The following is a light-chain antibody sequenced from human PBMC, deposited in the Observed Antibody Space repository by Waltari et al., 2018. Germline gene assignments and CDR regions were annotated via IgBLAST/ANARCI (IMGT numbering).Light chain of an antibody. CDR3: QNYHSVPLT. CDR1: QDIYNY. Sequence: DIQMTQSPSSLSASVGDRVTITCRPSQDIYNYVAWYQEKPGKVPKLLIYGASSLQSGVPSRFRGGGSGAVFTLSINSLQPEDVATYYCQNYHSVPLTFGGGTRVDVK. J-gene: IGKJ4*01. CDR2: GAS. V-gene: IGKV1-27*01.